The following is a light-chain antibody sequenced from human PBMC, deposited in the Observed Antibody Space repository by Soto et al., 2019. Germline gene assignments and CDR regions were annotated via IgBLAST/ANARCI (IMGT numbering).Light chain of an antibody. CDR2: ATS. J-gene: IGKJ3*01. CDR1: QGINSY. Sequence: DIQLTQSPSFLSASIGDRVTITCRASQGINSYLAWYQQKPGKAPKRLLYATSTLQSGVPSTFSGSGSGTEFTLTISRLQPEDFATYYRQQVNNYPSFTFGPGTKVDIK. V-gene: IGKV1-9*01. CDR3: QQVNNYPSFT.